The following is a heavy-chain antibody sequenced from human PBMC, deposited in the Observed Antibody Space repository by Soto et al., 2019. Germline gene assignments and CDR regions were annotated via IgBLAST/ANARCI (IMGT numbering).Heavy chain of an antibody. CDR3: TLAYGDSHYYSHGMDV. V-gene: IGHV5-51*01. J-gene: IGHJ6*02. CDR1: GFSFSKYT. D-gene: IGHD4-17*01. Sequence: GASLQSSGERSGFSFSKYTVGWVRQIPGKGLEWMGIIHPGDSDTRYSPSVQGQVTIAADKSISTAYLQWSSLQASDTAMYYCTLAYGDSHYYSHGMDVWGQGTTVTVSS. CDR2: IHPGDSDT.